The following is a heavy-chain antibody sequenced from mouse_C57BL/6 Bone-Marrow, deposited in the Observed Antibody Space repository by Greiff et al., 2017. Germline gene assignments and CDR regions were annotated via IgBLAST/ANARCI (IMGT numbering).Heavy chain of an antibody. J-gene: IGHJ3*01. CDR1: GYTFTGYW. CDR2: ILPGSGST. Sequence: VQLVESGAELMKPGASVKLSCKATGYTFTGYWIEWVKQRPGHGLEWIGEILPGSGSTNYNEQFKGKATFTADTSSNTAYMQLSSLQTEDSAIYYWSRCPVVEGAWFAYWGQGTLVTVSA. CDR3: SRCPVVEGAWFAY. D-gene: IGHD1-1*01. V-gene: IGHV1-9*01.